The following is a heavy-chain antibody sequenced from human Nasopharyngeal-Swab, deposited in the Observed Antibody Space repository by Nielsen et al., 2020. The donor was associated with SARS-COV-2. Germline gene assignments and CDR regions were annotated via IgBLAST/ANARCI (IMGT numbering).Heavy chain of an antibody. J-gene: IGHJ3*02. D-gene: IGHD1-26*01. CDR2: IIPVFGTA. Sequence: SAKVPCKASGGTFSSYAISWVRQAPGQGLEWMGGIIPVFGTANYAQKFQGRVTITADKSTSTAYMELSSLRSEDTAVYYCASHSWPLVAFDIWGQGTMVTVSS. V-gene: IGHV1-69*06. CDR3: ASHSWPLVAFDI. CDR1: GGTFSSYA.